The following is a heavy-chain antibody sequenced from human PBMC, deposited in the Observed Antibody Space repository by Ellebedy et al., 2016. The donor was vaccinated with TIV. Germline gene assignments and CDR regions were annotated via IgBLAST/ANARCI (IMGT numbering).Heavy chain of an antibody. CDR1: GFTLSSYA. J-gene: IGHJ6*02. D-gene: IGHD2-21*01. Sequence: GESLKISXAASGFTLSSYAMHWVRQAPGKGLEWVAVISYDGSNKYYADSVKGRFTISRDNSKNTLYLQMNSLRAEDTAVYYCARDVEGETYYYYGMDVWGQGTTVTVSS. CDR3: ARDVEGETYYYYGMDV. V-gene: IGHV3-30-3*01. CDR2: ISYDGSNK.